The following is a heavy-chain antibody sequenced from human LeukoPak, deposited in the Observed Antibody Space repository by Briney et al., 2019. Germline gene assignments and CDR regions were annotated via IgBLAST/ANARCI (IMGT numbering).Heavy chain of an antibody. D-gene: IGHD6-13*01. Sequence: GGSLRLSCAASGFTFSNYAMSWVRQAPGKGLEWVSGISGTSGTINYAAPVKGRFTISRDNSKNTLYLQMNSLRVDDMAVYYCAKEEGPGIAAAGGALYWGQGTLVTVSS. J-gene: IGHJ4*02. CDR2: ISGTSGTI. CDR3: AKEEGPGIAAAGGALY. CDR1: GFTFSNYA. V-gene: IGHV3-23*01.